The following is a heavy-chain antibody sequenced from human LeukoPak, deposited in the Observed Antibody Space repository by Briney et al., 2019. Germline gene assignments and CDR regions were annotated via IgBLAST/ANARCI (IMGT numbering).Heavy chain of an antibody. CDR2: IWYDGSNK. D-gene: IGHD1-1*01. CDR1: GFTVSSNY. V-gene: IGHV3-33*08. J-gene: IGHJ6*02. Sequence: GGSLRLSCAASGFTVSSNYMSWVRQAPGKGLEWVAVIWYDGSNKYYADSVKGRFTISRDNSKNTLYLQMNSLRAEDTAVYYCAREQLERVYYYYYGMDVWGQGTTVTVSS. CDR3: AREQLERVYYYYYGMDV.